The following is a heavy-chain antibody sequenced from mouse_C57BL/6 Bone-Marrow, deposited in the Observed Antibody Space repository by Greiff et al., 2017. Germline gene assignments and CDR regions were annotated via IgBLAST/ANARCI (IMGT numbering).Heavy chain of an antibody. V-gene: IGHV1-42*01. J-gene: IGHJ1*03. D-gene: IGHD1-1*01. CDR1: GYSFTGYY. CDR3: ARRTVVAPRYFDV. CDR2: INPSTGGT. Sequence: EVKLMESGPELVKPGASVKISCKASGYSFTGYYMNWVKQSPEKSLEWIGEINPSTGGTTYNQKFKAKATLTVDKSSSTAYMQLKSLTSEDSAVYYCARRTVVAPRYFDVWGTGTTVTVSS.